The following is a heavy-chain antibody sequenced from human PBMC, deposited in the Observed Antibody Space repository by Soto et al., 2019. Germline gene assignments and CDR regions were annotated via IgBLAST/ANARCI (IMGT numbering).Heavy chain of an antibody. V-gene: IGHV1-18*01. CDR1: GYTFTSYG. J-gene: IGHJ3*02. CDR2: ISAYNGNT. CDR3: ARDTPQWGELDAFDI. Sequence: QVQLVQSGAEVKKPGASVKVSCKASGYTFTSYGISWVRQATGQGGEWMGWISAYNGNTNYAKKLQGRVTMTTDTPTSTAYMELRSLRSDDTAVYYCARDTPQWGELDAFDIWGQGTMVTVSS. D-gene: IGHD1-26*01.